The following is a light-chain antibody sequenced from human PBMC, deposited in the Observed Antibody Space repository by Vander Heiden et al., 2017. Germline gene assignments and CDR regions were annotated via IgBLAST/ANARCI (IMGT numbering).Light chain of an antibody. CDR2: EVS. V-gene: IGLV2-23*02. CDR1: SSDVGSYSL. CDR3: CSYAGSSTFM. J-gene: IGLJ3*02. Sequence: QSALTQPAPVSGSPGQSLTISCTGTSSDVGSYSLVSWYQQHPGKAPKLMIYEVSKRPSGVSNRFSGSKSGNTASLTISGLQAEDEADYYCCSYAGSSTFMFGGGTKLTVL.